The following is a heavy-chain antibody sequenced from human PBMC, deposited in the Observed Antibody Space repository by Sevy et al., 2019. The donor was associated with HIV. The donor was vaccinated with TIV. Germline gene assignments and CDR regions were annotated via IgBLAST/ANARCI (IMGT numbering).Heavy chain of an antibody. CDR3: ARVYSRYCSGGSCYLFQH. D-gene: IGHD2-15*01. Sequence: GGSLRLSCAASGFTFSSYAMHWVRQAPGKGLEWVAVISYDGSNKYYADSVKGRFTISRENSKNTLYLQMNSLRAEDTAVYYCARVYSRYCSGGSCYLFQHWGQGTLVTVSS. CDR1: GFTFSSYA. CDR2: ISYDGSNK. V-gene: IGHV3-30-3*01. J-gene: IGHJ1*01.